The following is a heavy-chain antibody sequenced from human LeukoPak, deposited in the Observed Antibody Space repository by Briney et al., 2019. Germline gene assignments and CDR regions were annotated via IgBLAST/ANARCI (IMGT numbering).Heavy chain of an antibody. CDR1: GGTFSSYA. Sequence: ASVKASCKASGGTFSSYAISWVRQAPGQGLEWMGGIIPIFGTANYAQKFQGRVTITTDESTSTAYMELSSLRSEDTAVYYCAREPQFKRDGCNRRGEHWFDPWGQGTLVTVSS. CDR2: IIPIFGTA. J-gene: IGHJ5*02. CDR3: AREPQFKRDGCNRRGEHWFDP. V-gene: IGHV1-69*05. D-gene: IGHD5-24*01.